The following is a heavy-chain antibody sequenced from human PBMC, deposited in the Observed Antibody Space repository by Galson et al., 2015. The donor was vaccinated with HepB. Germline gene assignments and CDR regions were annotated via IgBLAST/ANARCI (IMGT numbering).Heavy chain of an antibody. J-gene: IGHJ6*03. Sequence: SVKVSCKASGYIFTSYYIHWVRQAPGQGLEWMGIINTNGGSTSYAQKFQGRVTMTRDTSTSTVYMELSSLRSEDTAVYYCARRGYSGAYYYYYMDVWGKGTTVTASS. CDR2: INTNGGST. V-gene: IGHV1-46*01. D-gene: IGHD1-26*01. CDR3: ARRGYSGAYYYYYMDV. CDR1: GYIFTSYY.